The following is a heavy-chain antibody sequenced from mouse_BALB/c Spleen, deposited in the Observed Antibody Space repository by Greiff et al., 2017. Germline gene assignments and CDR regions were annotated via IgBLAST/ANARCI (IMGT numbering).Heavy chain of an antibody. CDR2: INPYNDGT. CDR3: AREGIYYGNLRIAY. Sequence: EVQLQQSGPELVKPGASVKMSCKASGYTFTSYVMHWVKQKPGQGLEWIGYINPYNDGTKYNEKFKGKATLTSDKSSSTAYMERSSLTSEDSAVYYCAREGIYYGNLRIAYWGQGTLVTVSA. CDR1: GYTFTSYV. V-gene: IGHV1-14*01. J-gene: IGHJ3*01. D-gene: IGHD2-1*01.